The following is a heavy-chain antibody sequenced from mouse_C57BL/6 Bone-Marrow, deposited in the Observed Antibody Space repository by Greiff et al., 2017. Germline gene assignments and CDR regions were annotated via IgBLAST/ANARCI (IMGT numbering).Heavy chain of an antibody. CDR2: FYPGSGSI. V-gene: IGHV1-62-2*01. J-gene: IGHJ2*01. CDR1: GYTFTEYT. Sequence: VQLQQSGAELVQPGASVKLSCKVSGYTFTEYTIHWVKQRSGQGLEWIGWFYPGSGSIKYNEKFKDKATWTADKSSSTVDMELSRLTSADSAVYFCARHEDYPYFDNWGQGTTLTVSS. CDR3: ARHEDYPYFDN.